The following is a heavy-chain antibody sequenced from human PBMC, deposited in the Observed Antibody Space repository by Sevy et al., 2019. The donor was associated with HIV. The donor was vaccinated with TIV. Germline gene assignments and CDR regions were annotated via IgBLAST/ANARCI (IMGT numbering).Heavy chain of an antibody. J-gene: IGHJ4*02. V-gene: IGHV3-33*01. CDR1: GFTFSNYG. Sequence: GGSLRLSCAASGFTFSNYGMHWVRQAPGKGLEWVAVIWYDGINRYCADSVKGRFTISRDNSKNTLYLQMNSLRAEDTAVYYCARDNLLPIMVSMVRGALSYYFDYWGQGTLVTVSS. CDR3: ARDNLLPIMVSMVRGALSYYFDY. CDR2: IWYDGINR. D-gene: IGHD3-10*01.